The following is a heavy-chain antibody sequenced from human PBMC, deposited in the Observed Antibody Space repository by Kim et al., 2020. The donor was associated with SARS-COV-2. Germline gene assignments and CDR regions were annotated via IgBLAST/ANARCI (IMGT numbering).Heavy chain of an antibody. CDR1: GFTFSSYS. J-gene: IGHJ3*02. CDR3: ARLPVGSVAFDI. CDR2: ISSSSSYI. D-gene: IGHD3-10*01. V-gene: IGHV3-21*01. Sequence: GGSLRLSCAASGFTFSSYSMNWVRQAPGKGLEWVSSISSSSSYIYYADSVKGRFTISRDNAKNSLYLQMNSLRAEDTAVYYCARLPVGSVAFDIWGQGTMVTVSS.